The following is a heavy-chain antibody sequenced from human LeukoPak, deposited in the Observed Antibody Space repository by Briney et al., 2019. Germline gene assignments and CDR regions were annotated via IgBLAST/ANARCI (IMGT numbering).Heavy chain of an antibody. J-gene: IGHJ6*02. CDR2: INHSGST. CDR3: ARVHYYYYYGMDV. Sequence: SETLSLTCAVYGGSFSGYYWSWIRQPPGKGLEWIGEINHSGSTNYNPSLKSRVTISVDTSKNQFSLKLSSVTAADTAAYYCARVHYYYYYGMDVWGQGTTVTVSS. CDR1: GGSFSGYY. V-gene: IGHV4-34*01.